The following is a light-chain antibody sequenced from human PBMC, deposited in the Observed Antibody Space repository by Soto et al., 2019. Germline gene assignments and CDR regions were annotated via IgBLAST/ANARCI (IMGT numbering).Light chain of an antibody. Sequence: QPVLTQSPSASASLGASVKLTCTLSSGHSSYAIAWHQQQPEKGPRYLMKLNSDGSHSKGDGIPDRFSGSISGAERYLTSSSLQSEDEADYYCQTWGTGPWVFGGGTKLTVL. J-gene: IGLJ3*02. CDR2: LNSDGSH. CDR1: SGHSSYA. CDR3: QTWGTGPWV. V-gene: IGLV4-69*01.